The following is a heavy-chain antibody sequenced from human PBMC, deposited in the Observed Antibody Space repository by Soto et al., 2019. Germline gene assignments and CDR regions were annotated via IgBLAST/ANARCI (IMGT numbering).Heavy chain of an antibody. Sequence: EVQLVESGGGLVQPGRSLRLSCAASGFTFDDYAMHWVRRAPGKGLEWVSGISGSGGSTYYADSVKGRFAISRDNSKNTLYLQMNALRAEDTAVYYCAKDLDDTSGSYYFSGGFDYWGQGTQVTVSS. CDR3: AKDLDDTSGSYYFSGGFDY. D-gene: IGHD3-22*01. CDR1: GFTFDDYA. J-gene: IGHJ4*02. V-gene: IGHV3-23*04. CDR2: ISGSGGST.